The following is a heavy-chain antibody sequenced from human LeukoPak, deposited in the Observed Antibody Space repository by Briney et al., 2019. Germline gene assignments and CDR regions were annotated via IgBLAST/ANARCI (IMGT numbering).Heavy chain of an antibody. D-gene: IGHD1-26*01. J-gene: IGHJ4*02. V-gene: IGHV6-1*01. CDR1: GDSFSSNSAA. CDR3: ARDLEGATKDYFDY. Sequence: SQTLSLTCALSGDSFSSNSAAWNWIRQSPSRGLEWLVRTYYRSKWYNDYAVSVKSRITINPDTSKNQFSLQLNSVTPEDTAVYYCARDLEGATKDYFDYWGQGTLVTVSS. CDR2: TYYRSKWYN.